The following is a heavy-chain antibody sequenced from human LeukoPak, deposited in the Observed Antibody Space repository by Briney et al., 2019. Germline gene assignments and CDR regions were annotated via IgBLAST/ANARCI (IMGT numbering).Heavy chain of an antibody. J-gene: IGHJ4*02. D-gene: IGHD2-15*01. CDR1: GYTFTSYA. Sequence: ASVKVSCKASGYTFTSYAMHWVRQAPGQGLEWMGWMNPNSGNTGYAQKFQGRVTITRNTSISTAYMELSSLRSEDTAVYYCARGPLYCSGGSCFDYWGQGTLVTVSS. V-gene: IGHV1-8*03. CDR2: MNPNSGNT. CDR3: ARGPLYCSGGSCFDY.